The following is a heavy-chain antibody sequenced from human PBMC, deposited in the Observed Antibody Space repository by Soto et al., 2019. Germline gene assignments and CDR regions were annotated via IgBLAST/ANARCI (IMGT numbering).Heavy chain of an antibody. J-gene: IGHJ3*02. CDR3: ARDPRFGELLYPSPPDANDASDI. CDR1: GFTFSSYG. CDR2: IWYDGSNK. D-gene: IGHD3-10*01. V-gene: IGHV3-33*01. Sequence: QVQLVESVGRVVQPGRSLNDTCAASGFTFSSYGMHWVRQAPGKGLEWVAVIWYDGSNKYYADSVKGRFTISRDNSKNPLYLQMNSLRAEDAAVDYCARDPRFGELLYPSPPDANDASDIWGQGTMVTASS.